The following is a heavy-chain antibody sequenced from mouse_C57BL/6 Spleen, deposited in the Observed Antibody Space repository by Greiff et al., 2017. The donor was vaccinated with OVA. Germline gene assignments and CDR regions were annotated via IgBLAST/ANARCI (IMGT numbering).Heavy chain of an antibody. V-gene: IGHV1-81*01. CDR2: IYPRSGNT. CDR3: ARWDYGSSYEDDY. CDR1: GYTFTSYG. J-gene: IGHJ2*01. Sequence: VQRVESGAELARPGASVKLSCKASGYTFTSYGISWVKQRTGQGLEWIGEIYPRSGNTYYNEKFKGKATLTADKSSSTAYMELRSLTSEDSAVYFCARWDYGSSYEDDYWGQGTTLTVSS. D-gene: IGHD1-1*01.